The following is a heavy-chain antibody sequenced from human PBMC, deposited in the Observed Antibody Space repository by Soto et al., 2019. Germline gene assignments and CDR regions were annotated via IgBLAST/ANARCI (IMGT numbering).Heavy chain of an antibody. D-gene: IGHD6-6*01. CDR1: GGTFSSYA. CDR2: IIPIFGTA. V-gene: IGHV1-69*01. CDR3: ARDEVFWSSSSDVGWFDP. Sequence: QVQLVQSGAEVKKPGSSVKVSCKASGGTFSSYAISWVRQAPGQGLEWMGGIIPIFGTANYAQKFQGRVTITADESTSTDYMELRSLRYEDTAVYYCARDEVFWSSSSDVGWFDPWGQGTLVTVSS. J-gene: IGHJ5*02.